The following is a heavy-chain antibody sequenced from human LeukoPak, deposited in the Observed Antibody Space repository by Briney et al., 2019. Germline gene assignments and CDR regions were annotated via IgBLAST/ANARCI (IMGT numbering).Heavy chain of an antibody. J-gene: IGHJ6*03. V-gene: IGHV3-66*01. Sequence: PGWSLRLSCAASEFTVSSNYMNWVRQAPGKGLEWVSVIYSGGSTYYADSVKGRFTISRDNSKNTLYLQMNSLRAEDTALYYCARGAGDLYYYYYYMDVWGKGTTVTVSS. CDR1: EFTVSSNY. CDR3: ARGAGDLYYYYYYMDV. CDR2: IYSGGST.